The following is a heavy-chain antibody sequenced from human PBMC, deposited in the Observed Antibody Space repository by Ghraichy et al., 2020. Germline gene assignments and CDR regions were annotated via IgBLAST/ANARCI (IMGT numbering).Heavy chain of an antibody. CDR2: ISSSGAYT. J-gene: IGHJ6*02. CDR1: GFTFNRYS. CDR3: ARDRRENYYGPGTYYYGMDV. Sequence: GGSLRLSCVGSGFTFNRYSITWVRQAPGKGLEWVSCISSSGAYTYYADSVKGRFTISRDNAQNSLSLQMNSLSAGDTAVYYCARDRRENYYGPGTYYYGMDVWGQGTTVTVSS. V-gene: IGHV3-21*01. D-gene: IGHD3-10*01.